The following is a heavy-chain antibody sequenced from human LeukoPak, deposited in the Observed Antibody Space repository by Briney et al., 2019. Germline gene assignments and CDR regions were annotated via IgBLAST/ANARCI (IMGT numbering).Heavy chain of an antibody. V-gene: IGHV1-18*01. J-gene: IGHJ6*03. D-gene: IGHD3-10*01. Sequence: GASVKVSCKASGYTFTSYGISWVRQAPGQGLEWMGWISAYNGNTNYAQKLQGRVTMTTDTSTSTAYTELRSLRSDDTAVYYCARVLLWFRGGYYYMDVWGKGTTVTISS. CDR1: GYTFTSYG. CDR2: ISAYNGNT. CDR3: ARVLLWFRGGYYYMDV.